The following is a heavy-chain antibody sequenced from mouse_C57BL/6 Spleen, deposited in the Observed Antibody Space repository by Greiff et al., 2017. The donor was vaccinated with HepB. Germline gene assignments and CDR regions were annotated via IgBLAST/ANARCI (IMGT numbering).Heavy chain of an antibody. CDR3: ARTTGSYWYFDV. V-gene: IGHV1-69*01. CDR2: IDTSDSYT. D-gene: IGHD4-1*01. J-gene: IGHJ1*03. CDR1: GYTFTSYW. Sequence: QVQLQQPGAELVMPGASVKLSCKASGYTFTSYWMHWVKQRPGQGLEWIGEIDTSDSYTNYNQKFKGKSTLTVDKSSSTAYMQLSSLTSEDSAVYYCARTTGSYWYFDVWGTGTTVTVSS.